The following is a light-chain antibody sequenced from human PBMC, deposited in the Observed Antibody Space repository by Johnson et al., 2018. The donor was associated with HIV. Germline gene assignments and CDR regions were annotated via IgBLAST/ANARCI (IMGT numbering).Light chain of an antibody. CDR3: GTWASSLSPGGEV. CDR1: SSNIGNNY. Sequence: QSVLTQPPSVSAAPGQKVTISCSGSSSNIGNNYVSWYQQLPGTAPKLLIYENNKRPSGIPDRFSGSKSGTSATLCITGLQTGDEADYYCGTWASSLSPGGEVFGTGTKVTFL. J-gene: IGLJ1*01. CDR2: ENN. V-gene: IGLV1-51*02.